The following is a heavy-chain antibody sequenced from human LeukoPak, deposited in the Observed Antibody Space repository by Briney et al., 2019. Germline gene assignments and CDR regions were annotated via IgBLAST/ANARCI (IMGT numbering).Heavy chain of an antibody. Sequence: GGSLRLSCAASGFTFRSYAMSWVRQAPGKGLEWVSAISGSGGSTYYADSVKGWFTISRDNSKNTLYLQMNSLRAEDTAVYYCAKAGWTGYYFDYWGQGTLVTVSS. CDR2: ISGSGGST. D-gene: IGHD1-1*01. V-gene: IGHV3-23*01. CDR1: GFTFRSYA. CDR3: AKAGWTGYYFDY. J-gene: IGHJ4*02.